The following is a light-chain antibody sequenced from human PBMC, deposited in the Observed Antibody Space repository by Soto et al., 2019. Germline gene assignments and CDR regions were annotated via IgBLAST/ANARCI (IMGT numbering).Light chain of an antibody. Sequence: IQLTQSPSSLSASVGDRVTTTCRASQDIGIYLAWYQQKPGKAPNLLIYAASSLQRGVPSRFSGSGSGTDFTLTIRSLQPEDFATYHCQQLSSYPVTFGQGTKVDIK. CDR1: QDIGIY. CDR3: QQLSSYPVT. J-gene: IGKJ1*01. V-gene: IGKV1-9*01. CDR2: AAS.